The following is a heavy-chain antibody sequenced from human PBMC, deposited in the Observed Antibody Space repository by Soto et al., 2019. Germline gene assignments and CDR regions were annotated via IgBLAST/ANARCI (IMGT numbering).Heavy chain of an antibody. Sequence: ESGGGLVKPGGSLRLSCAASGFTFSNAWMNWVRQAPGKGLEWVGRIKSKTDGGTTDYAAPVKGRFTISRDDSKNTLYLQMNSLKTEDTAVYYCTTEIFGGLGDRDYWGQGTLVTVSS. CDR3: TTEIFGGLGDRDY. J-gene: IGHJ4*02. V-gene: IGHV3-15*07. D-gene: IGHD3-3*01. CDR2: IKSKTDGGTT. CDR1: GFTFSNAW.